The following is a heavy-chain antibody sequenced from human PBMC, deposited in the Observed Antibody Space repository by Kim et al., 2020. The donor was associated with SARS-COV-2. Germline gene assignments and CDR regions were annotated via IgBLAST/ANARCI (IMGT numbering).Heavy chain of an antibody. Sequence: GGSLRLSCAASGFTFSSYWMSWVRQAPGKGLEWVANIKQDGSEKYYVDSVKGRFTISRDNAKNSLYLQMNSLRAEDTAVYYCARERNDYGDPSGMDVWGQGTTVTVSS. CDR3: ARERNDYGDPSGMDV. D-gene: IGHD4-17*01. V-gene: IGHV3-7*03. CDR1: GFTFSSYW. J-gene: IGHJ6*02. CDR2: IKQDGSEK.